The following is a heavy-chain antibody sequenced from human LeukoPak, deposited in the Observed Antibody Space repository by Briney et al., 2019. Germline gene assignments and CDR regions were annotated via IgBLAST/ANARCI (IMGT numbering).Heavy chain of an antibody. V-gene: IGHV4-59*08. D-gene: IGHD6-6*01. CDR2: IYYTGST. CDR3: ARHRAYSSSSPFDY. CDR1: GGSISSLY. Sequence: SESLSLTCSVPGGSISSLYWSWIRQPPGKGLEWIGYIYYTGSTNYNPSLKSRVTMFVDMSKNQFSLRLSSVTAADTAVYYCARHRAYSSSSPFDYWGQGTLVTVSS. J-gene: IGHJ4*02.